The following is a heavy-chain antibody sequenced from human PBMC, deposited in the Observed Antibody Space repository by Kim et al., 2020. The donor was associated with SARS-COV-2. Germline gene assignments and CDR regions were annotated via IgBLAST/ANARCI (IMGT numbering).Heavy chain of an antibody. CDR1: GFTVSSNY. Sequence: GGSLRLSCAASGFTVSSNYMSWVRQAPGKGLEWVSVIYSGGSTYYADSVKGRFTISRDNSKNTLYLQMNSLRAEDTAVYYCARDRWELRTGYFDLWGRGTLVTVSS. CDR3: ARDRWELRTGYFDL. CDR2: IYSGGST. D-gene: IGHD1-26*01. J-gene: IGHJ2*01. V-gene: IGHV3-66*01.